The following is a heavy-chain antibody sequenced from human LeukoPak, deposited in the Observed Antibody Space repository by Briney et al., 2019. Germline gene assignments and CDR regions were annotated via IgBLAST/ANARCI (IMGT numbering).Heavy chain of an antibody. CDR3: ARDLTSGATWADNFDY. Sequence: PGGSLRLSCAASGFTFSTYWMTWVRQAPGKGLEWVANIKEDGSAKYYVGSVKGRFTISRDNAKNSLYLQMNSLRPEDTAVYYCARDLTSGATWADNFDYWGQGTLVTVSS. V-gene: IGHV3-7*01. CDR1: GFTFSTYW. D-gene: IGHD1-26*01. J-gene: IGHJ4*02. CDR2: IKEDGSAK.